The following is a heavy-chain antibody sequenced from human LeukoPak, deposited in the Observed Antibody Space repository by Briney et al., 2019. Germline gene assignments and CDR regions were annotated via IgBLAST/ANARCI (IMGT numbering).Heavy chain of an antibody. D-gene: IGHD1/OR15-1a*01. J-gene: IGHJ4*02. CDR2: INPNSGGT. CDR3: ARGKLVQIY. Sequence: ASVKVSCKASGYTFTGYYMHWVRQAPGQGLEWMGWINPNSGGTNYAQKFQGRVTMTRDTSTSTVYMELSSLRSEDTAVYYCARGKLVQIYWGQGTLVTVSS. V-gene: IGHV1-2*02. CDR1: GYTFTGYY.